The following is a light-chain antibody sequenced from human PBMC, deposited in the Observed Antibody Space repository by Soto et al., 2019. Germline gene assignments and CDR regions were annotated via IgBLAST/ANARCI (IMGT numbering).Light chain of an antibody. CDR3: SSYTSSSTLVV. V-gene: IGLV2-14*01. CDR1: SSDVGGYNY. Sequence: QSALTQPASVSGSPGQSITISCTGTSSDVGGYNYVSWYQQHPGKVPKLMIYDVSNRPSGVSNRFSGSKSGNTASLTISGLQAEDEADYYCSSYTSSSTLVVFGGGPKLTVL. J-gene: IGLJ2*01. CDR2: DVS.